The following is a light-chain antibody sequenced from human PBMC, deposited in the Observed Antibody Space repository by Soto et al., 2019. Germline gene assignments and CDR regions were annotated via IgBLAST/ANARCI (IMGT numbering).Light chain of an antibody. CDR2: EAT. V-gene: IGLV2-8*01. Sequence: QSVLTQPPSASGSPGQSVTISCTGTFNDVGGYNYVSWYQHHPGKAPKLIIYEATKRPSGVSDRFSGSKSGNTASLTISALQAEDEADYSCCSFAGGATFVFGGGTKLTVL. J-gene: IGLJ2*01. CDR3: CSFAGGATFV. CDR1: FNDVGGYNY.